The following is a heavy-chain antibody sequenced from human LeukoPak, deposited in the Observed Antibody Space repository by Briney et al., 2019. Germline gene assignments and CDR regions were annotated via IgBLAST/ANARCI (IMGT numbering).Heavy chain of an antibody. CDR2: IYIGGRT. CDR1: GFTVTTNY. CDR3: ARDLYDSSGFERHFDL. J-gene: IGHJ2*01. Sequence: GGSLRLSCAASGFTVTTNYMSWVRQAPGEGLEWVSTIYIGGRTFYPDAVRGRFTISSDSSKNTLYLQMNFLRAEDTAVYYCARDLYDSSGFERHFDLWGRGTLVTVSS. D-gene: IGHD3-22*01. V-gene: IGHV3-53*01.